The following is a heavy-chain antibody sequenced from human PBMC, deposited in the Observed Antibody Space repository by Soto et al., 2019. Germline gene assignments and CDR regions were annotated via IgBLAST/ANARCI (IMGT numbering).Heavy chain of an antibody. CDR3: ARDVGYYYDDSPAGHFDY. J-gene: IGHJ4*02. Sequence: QVQLQESGPGLVKPSGTLSLTCAVSGDSISSSNWWRWVRQPPGKGLDWIGEIHHSGSTNYNPSLKRRVTISVDKSKNQFSLKLSSVTAADTAVYYCARDVGYYYDDSPAGHFDYWGQGTLVTVSS. D-gene: IGHD3-22*01. V-gene: IGHV4-4*02. CDR1: GDSISSSNW. CDR2: IHHSGST.